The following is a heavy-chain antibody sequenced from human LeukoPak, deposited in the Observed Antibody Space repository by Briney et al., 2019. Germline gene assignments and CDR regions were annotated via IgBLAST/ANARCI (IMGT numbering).Heavy chain of an antibody. CDR2: IIPDFGTT. J-gene: IGHJ4*02. CDR3: AREGINGYSHFDY. Sequence: SVKVSCKASGGTFKSYGIYWVRQAPGQGLECMGGIIPDFGTTNYAQKLQGRVTITADDSTSTAYMELSSVGSEDTAVYFCAREGINGYSHFDYWGQGTLVTVSS. V-gene: IGHV1-69*01. D-gene: IGHD5-18*01. CDR1: GGTFKSYG.